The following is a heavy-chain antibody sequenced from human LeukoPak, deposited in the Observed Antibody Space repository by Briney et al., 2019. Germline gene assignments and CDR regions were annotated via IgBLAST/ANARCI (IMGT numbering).Heavy chain of an antibody. CDR2: INPNSGGT. J-gene: IGHJ3*02. D-gene: IGHD3-10*01. CDR1: GYTFTGYY. CDR3: ARDAGSGSQLADAFDI. V-gene: IGHV1-2*02. Sequence: ASVKVSCKASGYTFTGYYRHWVRQAPGQGLEWMGWINPNSGGTNYAQKFQGRVTMTRDTSISTAYMELSRLRSDDTAVYYCARDAGSGSQLADAFDIWGQGTMVTVSS.